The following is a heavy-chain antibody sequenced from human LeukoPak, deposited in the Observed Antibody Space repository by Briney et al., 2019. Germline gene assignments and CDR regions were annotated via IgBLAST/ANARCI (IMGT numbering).Heavy chain of an antibody. CDR1: GFTFSDYY. D-gene: IGHD1-26*01. V-gene: IGHV3-11*01. Sequence: PGGSLRLSCAASGFTFSDYYTSWIRQAPGKGLEWVSYISSSGSTIYYADSVKGRFTISRDNAKNSLYLQMNSLRAEDTAVYYCARVRGSYGRDAFDIWGQGTMVTVSS. CDR3: ARVRGSYGRDAFDI. CDR2: ISSSGSTI. J-gene: IGHJ3*02.